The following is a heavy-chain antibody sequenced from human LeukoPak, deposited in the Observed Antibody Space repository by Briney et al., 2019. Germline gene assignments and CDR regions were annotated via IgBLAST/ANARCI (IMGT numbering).Heavy chain of an antibody. Sequence: GGSLRLSCAASGFTFSSSAMSWVRQAPGKGLEWVSAISGSGGSTYYADSVKGRFTISRDNSKNTLYLEMNSLRAEDTAVYFCAKVDFFGYSYGNAHWGQGTLVTVSS. CDR1: GFTFSSSA. CDR3: AKVDFFGYSYGNAH. CDR2: ISGSGGST. D-gene: IGHD5-18*01. V-gene: IGHV3-23*01. J-gene: IGHJ4*02.